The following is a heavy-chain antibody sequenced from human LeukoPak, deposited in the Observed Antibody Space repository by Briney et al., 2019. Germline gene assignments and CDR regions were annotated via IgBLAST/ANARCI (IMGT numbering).Heavy chain of an antibody. CDR3: ARDLFGAAGPGGYYYYGMDV. CDR1: GFTFSAYA. J-gene: IGHJ6*02. CDR2: IGSDNKP. Sequence: GGSLRLSCEASGFTFSAYAMTWVRQAPGKGLEWVSSIGSDNKPHYSESVKGRFAISRDNSKSMPFLQLNSLRAEDTAVYYCARDLFGAAGPGGYYYYGMDVWGQGTTVTVSS. V-gene: IGHV3-23*01. D-gene: IGHD6-13*01.